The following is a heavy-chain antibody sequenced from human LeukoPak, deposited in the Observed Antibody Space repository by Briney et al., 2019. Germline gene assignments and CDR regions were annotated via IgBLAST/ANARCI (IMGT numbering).Heavy chain of an antibody. CDR2: ISYDGSNK. D-gene: IGHD1-26*01. CDR1: GFTFSSYG. Sequence: GGSLRLPCEASGFTFSSYGMHWVRQAQGKGLEWVAVISYDGSNKYYADSVKGRFTISRDNSKNTLYLQMNSLRAEDTAVYYCARGGELVGYFAYWGQGTLVTVSS. J-gene: IGHJ4*02. CDR3: ARGGELVGYFAY. V-gene: IGHV3-30*03.